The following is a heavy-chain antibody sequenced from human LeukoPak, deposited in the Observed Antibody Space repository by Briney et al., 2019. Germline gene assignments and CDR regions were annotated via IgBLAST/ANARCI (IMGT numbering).Heavy chain of an antibody. CDR3: ASLYGGNSK. Sequence: GGSLRLSCVASGFTFSNYAMSWVRQAPGKGLEWVSATSGSGGSTYYADSVKGRFTISRDNSKNTLYLQMNSLRAEDTAVYYCASLYGGNSKWGQGTLVTVSS. D-gene: IGHD4-23*01. J-gene: IGHJ4*02. V-gene: IGHV3-23*01. CDR1: GFTFSNYA. CDR2: TSGSGGST.